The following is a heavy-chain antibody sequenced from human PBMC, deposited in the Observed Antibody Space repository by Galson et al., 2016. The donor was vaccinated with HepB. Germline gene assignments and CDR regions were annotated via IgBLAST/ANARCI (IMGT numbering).Heavy chain of an antibody. CDR2: VSSDVTNK. J-gene: IGHJ4*02. CDR3: AREGYYGVFDY. D-gene: IGHD3-22*01. V-gene: IGHV3-30*03. Sequence: SLRLSCAASGFTFSRHGMHWVRQAPGKGLEWVAVVSSDVTNKYYADSVKGRFTISRDNSKNTRYLQMKSLKVKDTAVYFCAREGYYGVFDYWGQGTLVTVSS. CDR1: GFTFSRHG.